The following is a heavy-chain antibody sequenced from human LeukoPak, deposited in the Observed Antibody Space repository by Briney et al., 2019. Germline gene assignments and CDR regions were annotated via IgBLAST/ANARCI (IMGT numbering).Heavy chain of an antibody. CDR3: ARAFGAENFDY. CDR1: GFTFSSYA. V-gene: IGHV3-64*02. J-gene: IGHJ4*02. CDR2: ISSNGGST. Sequence: PGGSLRLSCAASGFTFSSYAMHWVRQAPGKGPEYVSAISSNGGSTFYADSVKGRFTISRDNSKNTLYLQMGSLRSEDMAVYYCARAFGAENFDYWGQGTLVTVSS. D-gene: IGHD1-26*01.